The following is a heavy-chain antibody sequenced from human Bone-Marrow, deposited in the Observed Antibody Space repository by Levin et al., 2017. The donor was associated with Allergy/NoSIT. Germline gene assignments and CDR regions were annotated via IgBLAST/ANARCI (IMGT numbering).Heavy chain of an antibody. V-gene: IGHV3-30*18. Sequence: PGGSLRLSCAASGFTFSSYGMHWVRQAPGKGLEWVAVISYDGSNKYYADSVKGRFTISRDNSKNTLYLQMNSLRAEDTAVYYCAKEDPGIAVAGPFDYWGQGTLVTVSS. J-gene: IGHJ4*02. D-gene: IGHD6-19*01. CDR1: GFTFSSYG. CDR3: AKEDPGIAVAGPFDY. CDR2: ISYDGSNK.